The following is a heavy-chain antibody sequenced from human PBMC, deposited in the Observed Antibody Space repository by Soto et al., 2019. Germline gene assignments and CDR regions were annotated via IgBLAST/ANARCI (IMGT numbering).Heavy chain of an antibody. CDR2: ISGSGGST. Sequence: EVQLLESGGGLVQPGGSMRLSCAASGFTFSSYAMSWVRQAPGKGLEWVSAISGSGGSTYYADSVKGRFTISRDNSTNTLYLQMNSMRVADAAVYYCAIDLERLADFWSGYYVAGWEYWGQGTLVAVSS. CDR1: GFTFSSYA. V-gene: IGHV3-23*01. CDR3: AIDLERLADFWSGYYVAGWEY. D-gene: IGHD3-3*01. J-gene: IGHJ4*02.